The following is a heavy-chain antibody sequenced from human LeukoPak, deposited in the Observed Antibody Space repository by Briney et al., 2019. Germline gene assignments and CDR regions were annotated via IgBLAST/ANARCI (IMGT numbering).Heavy chain of an antibody. J-gene: IGHJ6*02. V-gene: IGHV1-69*01. D-gene: IGHD2-15*01. CDR3: ARDSVMVVAASYYYYGMDV. Sequence: SVKVSCKASGGTFSSYAISRVRQAPGQGLEWMGGIIPIFGTANYAQKFQGRVTITADESTSTAYMELSSLRSEDTAVYYCARDSVMVVAASYYYYGMDVWGQGTTVTVSS. CDR2: IIPIFGTA. CDR1: GGTFSSYA.